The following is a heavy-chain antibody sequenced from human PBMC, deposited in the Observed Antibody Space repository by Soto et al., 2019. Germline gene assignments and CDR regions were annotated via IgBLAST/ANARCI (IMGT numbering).Heavy chain of an antibody. Sequence: QVQLVQSGAEVKKPGSSVKVSCKASGGTFSSYTISWVRQAPGQGLEWMGRIIPILGIANYAQKFQGRVTITADKSTSTAYMELSRLRSEDTAVYYCAKYTGILNINWFDPWGQGTLVTVSS. D-gene: IGHD3-10*01. CDR2: IIPILGIA. J-gene: IGHJ5*02. V-gene: IGHV1-69*02. CDR3: AKYTGILNINWFDP. CDR1: GGTFSSYT.